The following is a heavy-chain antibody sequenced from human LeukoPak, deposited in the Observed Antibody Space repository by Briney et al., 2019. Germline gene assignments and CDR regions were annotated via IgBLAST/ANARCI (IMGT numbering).Heavy chain of an antibody. J-gene: IGHJ6*01. CDR1: GFTFSSYA. CDR3: AKGGYSYRWSYYGMDV. Sequence: PGGSLRLSCAASGFTFSSYAMSWVRQAPGKGLEWVSAISGSGGSTYYADSVKGRFTVSRDNSKNTLYLQMNSLRAEDTAVYYCAKGGYSYRWSYYGMDVWGQGTTVTVSS. V-gene: IGHV3-23*01. D-gene: IGHD5-18*01. CDR2: ISGSGGST.